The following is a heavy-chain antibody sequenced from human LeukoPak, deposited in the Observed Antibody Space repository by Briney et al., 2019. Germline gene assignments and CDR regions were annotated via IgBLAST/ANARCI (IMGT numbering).Heavy chain of an antibody. J-gene: IGHJ4*02. Sequence: GGSLRLSCAASGFTFSSFGLSWVRQAPGKGLEWVSAISGSGGSTYYADSVKGRFTISRDNSKNTLYLQMNSLRAEDTAVYYCAKSSNTMVRDDFDYWGQGTLVTVSS. CDR1: GFTFSSFG. CDR2: ISGSGGST. CDR3: AKSSNTMVRDDFDY. D-gene: IGHD3-10*01. V-gene: IGHV3-23*01.